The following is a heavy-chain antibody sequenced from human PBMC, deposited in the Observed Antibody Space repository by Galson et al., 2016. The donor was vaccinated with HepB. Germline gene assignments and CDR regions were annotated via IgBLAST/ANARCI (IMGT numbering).Heavy chain of an antibody. J-gene: IGHJ6*02. D-gene: IGHD1-26*01. V-gene: IGHV1-18*01. Sequence: VKVSCKAFGYTFNSYGMNWVRQAPGQGLEWMGWISIYNGDTNYAPSLQGRVTMTRDTATSTANLEVRGLRSDDTAVYYCARKVGANSYYYGLDVWGQGTTVTVSS. CDR3: ARKVGANSYYYGLDV. CDR1: GYTFNSYG. CDR2: ISIYNGDT.